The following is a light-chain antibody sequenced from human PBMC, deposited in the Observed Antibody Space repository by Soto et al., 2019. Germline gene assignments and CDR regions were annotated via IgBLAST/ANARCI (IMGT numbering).Light chain of an antibody. CDR1: QRVTGTY. J-gene: IGKJ1*01. V-gene: IGKV3-20*01. Sequence: ENVLTQSPGTLSLSPGQGASLSCRASQRVTGTYFGWYQQKPGQAPRLIIYATSRRATGIPDRFSGSGSGTDFTLSISRVEPEDFGVYYCQQYEASPWTFGQGTKVDIK. CDR3: QQYEASPWT. CDR2: ATS.